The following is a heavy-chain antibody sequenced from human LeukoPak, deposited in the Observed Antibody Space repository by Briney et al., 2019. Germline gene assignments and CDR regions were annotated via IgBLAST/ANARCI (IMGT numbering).Heavy chain of an antibody. CDR2: IRYDGSNK. D-gene: IGHD1-26*01. CDR3: AKADGGYSGSPDY. CDR1: GFTFSSYG. V-gene: IGHV3-30*02. J-gene: IGHJ4*02. Sequence: GGSLRLSCAASGFTFSSYGMHWVRQAPGKGLEWVAFIRYDGSNKYYADSVKGRFTISRDNSKNTLYLQMNSLRAEDTAVYYCAKADGGYSGSPDYWGQGTLVTVSS.